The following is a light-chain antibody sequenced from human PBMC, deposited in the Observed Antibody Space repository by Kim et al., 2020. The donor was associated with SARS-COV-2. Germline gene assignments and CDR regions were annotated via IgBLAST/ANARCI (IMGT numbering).Light chain of an antibody. CDR3: ATWDDRLGGRV. J-gene: IGLJ3*02. CDR2: KNN. V-gene: IGLV1-44*01. Sequence: ELTQPPSASGTPGQRVTISCSGSNSNIGNYTVNWYQQFPGTAPKLLIYKNNQRPSGVPDRFSGSNPGTSASLVISGLQSDDEADYYCATWDDRLGGRVFGGGTKL. CDR1: NSNIGNYT.